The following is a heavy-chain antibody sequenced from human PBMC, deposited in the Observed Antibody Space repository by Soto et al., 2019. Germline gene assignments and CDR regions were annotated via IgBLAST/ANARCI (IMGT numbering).Heavy chain of an antibody. Sequence: QVHLVQSGAEVKKPGASVTVSCKASGYTFVDYGLNWVRQAPGQGLEWMGWIGVYNGHTNYAQNLQGRVTMTADTSTSTPYMELMSLRSDDTAVYYCARTGGSGYADGFDIWGLGTMVTVSS. CDR2: IGVYNGHT. CDR3: ARTGGSGYADGFDI. V-gene: IGHV1-18*01. J-gene: IGHJ3*02. CDR1: GYTFVDYG. D-gene: IGHD3-3*01.